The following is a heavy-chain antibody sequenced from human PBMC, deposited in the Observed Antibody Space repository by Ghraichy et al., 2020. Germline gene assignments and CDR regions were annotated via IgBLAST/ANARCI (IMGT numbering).Heavy chain of an antibody. CDR2: SRNKANSYTT. J-gene: IGHJ4*02. CDR3: AREGSLLGATDY. Sequence: GGSLRLSCAASGFTFSDHYMDWVRQAPGKGLEWVGRSRNKANSYTTQYAASVKGRFSISRDDSKNSLYLQMNSLKTEDTALYYCAREGSLLGATDYWGQGTLVTVSS. D-gene: IGHD1-26*01. V-gene: IGHV3-72*01. CDR1: GFTFSDHY.